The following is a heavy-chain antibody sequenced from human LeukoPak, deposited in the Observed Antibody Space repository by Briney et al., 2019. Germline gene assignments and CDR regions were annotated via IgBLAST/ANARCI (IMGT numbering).Heavy chain of an antibody. D-gene: IGHD3-22*01. J-gene: IGHJ4*02. V-gene: IGHV4-59*01. CDR2: IYYSGST. CDR3: ARDRYYYDSSARYFDY. Sequence: SETLSLTCTVSGGSISSYYWSWIRQPPGKGLEWIGYIYYSGSTNYNPSLTSRVTISVDTSKNQFSLKLTSVTAADTAVYYCARDRYYYDSSARYFDYWGQGTLVTVSS. CDR1: GGSISSYY.